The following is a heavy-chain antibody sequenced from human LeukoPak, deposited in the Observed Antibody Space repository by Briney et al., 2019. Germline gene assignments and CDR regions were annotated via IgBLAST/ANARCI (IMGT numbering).Heavy chain of an antibody. V-gene: IGHV4-39*07. CDR1: GGSISSYY. CDR3: ARDQGSYPYYFDY. D-gene: IGHD1-26*01. Sequence: SETLSLTRTVSGGSISSYYWSWIRQPPGKGLEWIGSFYYSGSIYYNPSLKSRVTMSVATSMDQLSLKLSSLTAADTAVYYCARDQGSYPYYFDYWGQGTLVTVSS. J-gene: IGHJ4*02. CDR2: FYYSGSI.